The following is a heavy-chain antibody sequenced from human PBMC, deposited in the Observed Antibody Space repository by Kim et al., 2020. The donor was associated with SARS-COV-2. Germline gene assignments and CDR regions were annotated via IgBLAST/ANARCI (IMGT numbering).Heavy chain of an antibody. CDR3: ARGARRLRTDLDY. CDR1: GGTFSSYA. V-gene: IGHV1-69*13. CDR2: IIPIFGTA. D-gene: IGHD5-12*01. J-gene: IGHJ4*02. Sequence: SVKVSCKASGGTFSSYAISWVRQAPGQGLEWMGGIIPIFGTANYAQKFQGRVTITADESTSTAYMELSSLRSEDTAVYYCARGARRLRTDLDYWGQGTLVTVSS.